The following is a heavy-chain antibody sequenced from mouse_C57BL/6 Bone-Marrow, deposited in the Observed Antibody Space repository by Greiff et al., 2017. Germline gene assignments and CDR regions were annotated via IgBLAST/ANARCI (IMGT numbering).Heavy chain of an antibody. Sequence: VQVVESGPELVKPGASVKISCKASGYAFSSSWMNWVKQRPGKGLEWIGRIYPGDGDTNYNGKFKGKATLTADKSSSTAYMQLSSLTSEDSAVYFCSRRGDGSSYDWFAYWGQGTLVTVSA. D-gene: IGHD1-1*01. CDR2: IYPGDGDT. J-gene: IGHJ3*01. CDR3: SRRGDGSSYDWFAY. CDR1: GYAFSSSW. V-gene: IGHV1-82*01.